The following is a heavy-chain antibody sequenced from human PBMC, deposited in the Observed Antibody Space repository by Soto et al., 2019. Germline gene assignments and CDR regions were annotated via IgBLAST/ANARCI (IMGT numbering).Heavy chain of an antibody. J-gene: IGHJ6*02. Sequence: QVQLVQSGAEVKKPGYSVKVSCKASGGTFNTYNINWVRQAPGQGLEWMGGILPIFGTTNYAQRFQGRVTISADDSTSTAYIELSSVRSEETAVYYCARDETGDSYYYYYGLDVWGQGTTVTVTS. CDR2: ILPIFGTT. CDR1: GGTFNTYN. D-gene: IGHD7-27*01. V-gene: IGHV1-69*01. CDR3: ARDETGDSYYYYYGLDV.